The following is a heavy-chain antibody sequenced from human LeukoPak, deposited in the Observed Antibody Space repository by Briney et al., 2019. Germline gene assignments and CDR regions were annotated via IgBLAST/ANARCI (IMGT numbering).Heavy chain of an antibody. J-gene: IGHJ6*04. CDR1: GFTFSSYE. CDR3: AELGITMIGGV. V-gene: IGHV3-48*03. Sequence: GGSLRLSCAASGFTFSSYEMNWVRQAPGKGLECVSYISSSGSTIYYADSVKGRFTISKDNAKNSLYLQMNSLRAEDTAVYYCAELGITMIGGVWGKGTTVTVSS. CDR2: ISSSGSTI. D-gene: IGHD3-10*02.